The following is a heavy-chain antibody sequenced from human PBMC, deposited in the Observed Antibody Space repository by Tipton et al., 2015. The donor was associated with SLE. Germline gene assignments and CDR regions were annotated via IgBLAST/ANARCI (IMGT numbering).Heavy chain of an antibody. J-gene: IGHJ4*02. Sequence: TLSLTCTVSGGSISRGSYYWNWIRQPAGKGLEWIGRIYTSGSTKYNSSLESRVTISVDTSKNQFSLKLSFVTAADTALYYCARIRSDSQHAPDYWGQGTLVTVSS. CDR3: ARIRSDSQHAPDY. D-gene: IGHD3-3*01. CDR2: IYTSGST. CDR1: GGSISRGSYY. V-gene: IGHV4-61*02.